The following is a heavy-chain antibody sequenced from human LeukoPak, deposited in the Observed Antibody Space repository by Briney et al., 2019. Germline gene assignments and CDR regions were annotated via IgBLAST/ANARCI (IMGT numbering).Heavy chain of an antibody. CDR3: ARDRPNYYDSSGSAFDI. D-gene: IGHD3-22*01. V-gene: IGHV4-31*03. CDR1: GGSISSGGSY. Sequence: SQTLSLTCTVSGGSISSGGSYWSWIRQHPGTGLEWIGYIYYSGSTYYNPSLKSRVTISVDTSKNQFSLKLSSVTAADTAVYYCARDRPNYYDSSGSAFDIWGQGTMVTVSS. CDR2: IYYSGST. J-gene: IGHJ3*02.